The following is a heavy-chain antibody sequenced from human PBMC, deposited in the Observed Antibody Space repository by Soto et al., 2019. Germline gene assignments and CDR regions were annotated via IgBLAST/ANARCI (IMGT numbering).Heavy chain of an antibody. Sequence: PGGSLRLSCAASGFTFSSYAMSWVRQAPGKGLEWVSAISGSGGSTYYADSVKGRFTISRDNSKNTLYLQMNSLRAEDTAVYYCAKTGPRYTVTTEYFDYWGQGTLVTVSS. CDR1: GFTFSSYA. CDR2: ISGSGGST. V-gene: IGHV3-23*01. CDR3: AKTGPRYTVTTEYFDY. D-gene: IGHD4-17*01. J-gene: IGHJ4*02.